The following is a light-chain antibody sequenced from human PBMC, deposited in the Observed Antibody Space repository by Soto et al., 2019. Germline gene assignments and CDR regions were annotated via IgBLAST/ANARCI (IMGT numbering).Light chain of an antibody. V-gene: IGLV1-40*01. CDR1: TSNIGAGYD. CDR2: GNN. Sequence: QSVLMQPPSVSGSPGPRVTISCTGSTSNIGAGYDVHWYQHRPGTAPRLLIFGNNRRPSGVPVTDRVSGSNSGTSASLIITGLQADDEVDYYCQSYDSYLDARYVFGTGHKLNVL. J-gene: IGLJ1*01. CDR3: QSYDSYLDARYV.